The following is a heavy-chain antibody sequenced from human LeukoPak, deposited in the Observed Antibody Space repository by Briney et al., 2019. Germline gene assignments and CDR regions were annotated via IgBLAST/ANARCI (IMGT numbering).Heavy chain of an antibody. V-gene: IGHV3-23*01. CDR2: ISGSGGST. D-gene: IGHD2-2*02. J-gene: IGHJ4*02. Sequence: GGSLRLSCAASGFTFSSYAMSWVRQAPGKGLEWASAISGSGGSTYYADSVKGRFTISGDNSKNTLYLQMNSLRAEDTAVYYCTTLQLYCSSTSCYKGSDYFDYWGQGTLVTVSS. CDR3: TTLQLYCSSTSCYKGSDYFDY. CDR1: GFTFSSYA.